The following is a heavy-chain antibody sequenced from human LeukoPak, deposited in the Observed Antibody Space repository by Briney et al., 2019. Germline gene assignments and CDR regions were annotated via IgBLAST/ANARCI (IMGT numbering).Heavy chain of an antibody. J-gene: IGHJ4*02. Sequence: GGSLRLSCAASGFTFSSYGMQWVRQAPGKGLEWVAVIWYDGSNKYYADSVKGRFTISRDNSKNTLYLQMNSLRAGDTAVYYCARDRVWTVLYWGQGTLVSVSS. CDR1: GFTFSSYG. D-gene: IGHD6-13*01. V-gene: IGHV3-33*01. CDR3: ARDRVWTVLY. CDR2: IWYDGSNK.